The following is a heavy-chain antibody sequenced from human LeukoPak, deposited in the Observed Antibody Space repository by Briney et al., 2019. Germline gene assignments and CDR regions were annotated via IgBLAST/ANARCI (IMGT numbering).Heavy chain of an antibody. V-gene: IGHV3-48*01. Sequence: GGSLRLSCAASGFTFSSYSMNWVRQAPGKGLEWVSYISSSSSTIYYADSVKGRFTISRDNAKSSLYLQMNSLRAEDTAVYYCARDFKGDYGDYWGQGTLVTVSS. CDR1: GFTFSSYS. CDR3: ARDFKGDYGDY. J-gene: IGHJ4*02. CDR2: ISSSSSTI.